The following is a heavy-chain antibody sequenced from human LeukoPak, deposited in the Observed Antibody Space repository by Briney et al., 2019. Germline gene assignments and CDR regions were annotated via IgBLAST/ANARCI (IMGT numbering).Heavy chain of an antibody. D-gene: IGHD3-10*01. CDR1: GFTFSSFS. CDR2: ISSGSTYI. J-gene: IGHJ4*02. Sequence: GGSLRLSCTASGFTFSSFSMNWVRQAPGKGLEWVSSISSGSTYIYYADSLKDRFIISRDNAKSSLYLQMNSLRAEDTAVYYCAIPDYYGSGSYYNVPFDYWGQGTLVTVSS. V-gene: IGHV3-21*01. CDR3: AIPDYYGSGSYYNVPFDY.